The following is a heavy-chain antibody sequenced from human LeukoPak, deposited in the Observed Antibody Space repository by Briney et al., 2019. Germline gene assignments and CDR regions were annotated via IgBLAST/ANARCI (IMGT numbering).Heavy chain of an antibody. J-gene: IGHJ4*02. CDR1: GGSIGGDY. Sequence: SETLSLTCTVSGGSIGGDYWTWIRQPPGKGLQYIGYIYHTGATNYNPSLKSRVTMSVDMSKNQFSLKLNSVTAADTAVYFCAKYGKSGWSIDNWGQGTLVTVSS. D-gene: IGHD6-19*01. CDR3: AKYGKSGWSIDN. CDR2: IYHTGAT. V-gene: IGHV4-59*08.